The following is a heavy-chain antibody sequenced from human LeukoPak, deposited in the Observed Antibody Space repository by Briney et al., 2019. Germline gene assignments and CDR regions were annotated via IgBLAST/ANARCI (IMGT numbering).Heavy chain of an antibody. CDR2: IWYDGSNK. V-gene: IGHV3-33*06. J-gene: IGHJ4*02. Sequence: GGSLRLSCAASGLTFSHYAMHWARQAPGKGLEWVAVIWYDGSNKYYGDSVKGRLTISRDNSKNTLYLQMISLRAEDTAVYYCAKVRYSSGWPEFDYWGQGTLVTVSS. CDR3: AKVRYSSGWPEFDY. CDR1: GLTFSHYA. D-gene: IGHD6-19*01.